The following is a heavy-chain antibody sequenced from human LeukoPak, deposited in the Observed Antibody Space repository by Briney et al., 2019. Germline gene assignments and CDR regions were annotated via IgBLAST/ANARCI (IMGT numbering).Heavy chain of an antibody. CDR2: IYPNLDKA. CDR3: AKEIRGPHNPFDY. J-gene: IGHJ4*02. V-gene: IGHV1-69*10. CDR1: GGTFSSYT. Sequence: ASVNVSCKASGGTFSSYTFSWVRQAPGQGLEWMGGIYPNLDKANYAQKFQGRVTITADESTSTAYMEVSSLRSEDTAVYYCAKEIRGPHNPFDYWGQGTLVTVSS. D-gene: IGHD1-14*01.